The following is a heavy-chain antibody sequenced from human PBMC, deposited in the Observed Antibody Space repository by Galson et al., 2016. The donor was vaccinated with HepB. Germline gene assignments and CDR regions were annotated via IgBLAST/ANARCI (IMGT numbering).Heavy chain of an antibody. CDR3: ARSPLYPPTVVSYFDR. Sequence: SETLSLTCDVSGGSISSSHWWSWVRQPPGKGLEWIGEIYHGGSTHYNPSLESRLMISVDKSKSQFSLNLTSVTAADTAVYYCARSPLYPPTVVSYFDRWGQGTLVTVSS. CDR2: IYHGGST. J-gene: IGHJ4*02. D-gene: IGHD4-23*01. CDR1: GGSISSSHW. V-gene: IGHV4-4*02.